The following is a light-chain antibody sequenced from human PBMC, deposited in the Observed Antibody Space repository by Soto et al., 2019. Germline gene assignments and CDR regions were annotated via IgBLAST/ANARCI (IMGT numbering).Light chain of an antibody. CDR3: CAYAGSYTYVV. J-gene: IGLJ2*01. V-gene: IGLV2-11*01. Sequence: QSALTQPRSVSESPGQSVTISCTGSSSDVGGYDYVSWYQQHPGKAPKLMIYDVNKRPSGVPDRFSGSKSGNTASLTISGLQAEDEADYYFCAYAGSYTYVVFGGGTKLTV. CDR2: DVN. CDR1: SSDVGGYDY.